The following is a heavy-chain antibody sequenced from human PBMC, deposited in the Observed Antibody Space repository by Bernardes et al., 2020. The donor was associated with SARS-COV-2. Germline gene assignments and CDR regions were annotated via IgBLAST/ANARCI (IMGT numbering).Heavy chain of an antibody. CDR2: IGSTGRTM. D-gene: IGHD5-18*01. CDR3: ARYNYGPNYFDY. J-gene: IGHJ4*02. CDR1: GFTFSSYE. Sequence: GGSLRLSCTASGFTFSSYEMNWVRQAPGKGLEWVSYIGSTGRTMYYADSVKGRFTISRDNSKNLLFLEMSSLRVEDTAIYYCARYNYGPNYFDYWGQGTLVTVSS. V-gene: IGHV3-48*03.